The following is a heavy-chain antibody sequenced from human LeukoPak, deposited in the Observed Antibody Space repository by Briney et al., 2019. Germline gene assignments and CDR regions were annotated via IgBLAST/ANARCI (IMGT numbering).Heavy chain of an antibody. J-gene: IGHJ4*02. CDR3: TRRSIAPTPTEDY. CDR1: GFNFSASA. D-gene: IGHD4-23*01. Sequence: GGSLRLSCSASGFNFSASAMHWVRQASGKGLEGVGRIRSKTHSYATTYAASVTGRCSISRDDSKNTAYLQMSSLTTEDTAVYYCTRRSIAPTPTEDYWGQGTLVTVSS. CDR2: IRSKTHSYAT. V-gene: IGHV3-73*01.